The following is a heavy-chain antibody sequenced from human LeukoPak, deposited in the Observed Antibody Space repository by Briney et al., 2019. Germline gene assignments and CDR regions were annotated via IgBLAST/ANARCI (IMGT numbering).Heavy chain of an antibody. CDR3: ARSIIVRGVIIPQGLDY. CDR2: MNPNSGNT. Sequence: GASVKVSCKASGYTFTSYDINWVRQATGQGLEWMGWMNPNSGNTGYAQKFQGRVTMTRNTSVSTAYMELSSLRSEDTAVYYCARSIIVRGVIIPQGLDYWGQGTLVTVSS. J-gene: IGHJ4*02. CDR1: GYTFTSYD. D-gene: IGHD3-10*01. V-gene: IGHV1-8*01.